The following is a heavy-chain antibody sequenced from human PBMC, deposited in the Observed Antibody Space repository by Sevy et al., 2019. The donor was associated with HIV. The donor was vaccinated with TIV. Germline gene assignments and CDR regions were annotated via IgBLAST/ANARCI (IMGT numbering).Heavy chain of an antibody. Sequence: GGSLRLSCAASGFTFSSYSMNWVRQAPGKGLEWVSSISSSSSYIYYADSVKGRFTISRDSAKNSLYLQMNSLRAEDTAVYYCASITMVRGAFDYWGQGTLVTVSS. CDR2: ISSSSSYI. V-gene: IGHV3-21*01. D-gene: IGHD3-10*01. CDR1: GFTFSSYS. J-gene: IGHJ4*02. CDR3: ASITMVRGAFDY.